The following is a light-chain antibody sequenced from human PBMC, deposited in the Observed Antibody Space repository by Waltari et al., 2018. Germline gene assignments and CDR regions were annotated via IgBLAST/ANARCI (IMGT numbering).Light chain of an antibody. Sequence: ELVLTQSPATMSLSPGARATLSGRASQSVDSYLTWYQQKPGQTPRLLIYGASNRATGIPARFSGSGSGTDFTLTIDSLESEDFAVYYCHQRSNWPITFGQGTRLEIK. J-gene: IGKJ5*01. V-gene: IGKV3-11*01. CDR3: HQRSNWPIT. CDR1: QSVDSY. CDR2: GAS.